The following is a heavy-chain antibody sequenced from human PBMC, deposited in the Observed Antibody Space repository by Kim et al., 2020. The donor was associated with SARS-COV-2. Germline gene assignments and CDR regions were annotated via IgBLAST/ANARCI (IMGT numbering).Heavy chain of an antibody. J-gene: IGHJ5*02. Sequence: TDTQNFHGRVPITRDTSQSTVYMGRSSLTSEDTAVYYCARVGHIESWFDPWGQGTLVTVSS. CDR3: ARVGHIESWFDP. D-gene: IGHD2-21*01. V-gene: IGHV1-46*01.